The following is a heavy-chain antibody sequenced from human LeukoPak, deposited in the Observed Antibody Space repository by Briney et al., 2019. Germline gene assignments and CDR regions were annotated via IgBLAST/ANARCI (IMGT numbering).Heavy chain of an antibody. J-gene: IGHJ4*02. V-gene: IGHV4-59*08. D-gene: IGHD7-27*01. CDR3: ARHPPATGDDY. CDR2: IYYSGST. CDR1: GGSISSYY. Sequence: SETLSLTCTVSGGSISSYYWSWIRQPPGKGLEWIGYIYYSGSTNYNPSLKSRVTIPVDTSKNQFSLKLSSVTAADTAVYYCARHPPATGDDYWGQGTLVTVSS.